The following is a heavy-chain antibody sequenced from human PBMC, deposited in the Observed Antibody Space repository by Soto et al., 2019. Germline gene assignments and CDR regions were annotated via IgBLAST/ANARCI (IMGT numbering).Heavy chain of an antibody. CDR2: IYSGGST. J-gene: IGHJ6*02. CDR1: GFTVSSNY. CDR3: ARHGHGDRFSYGMDV. D-gene: IGHD2-21*01. Sequence: PGGSLRLSCAASGFTVSSNYMSWVRQAPGKGLEWVSVIYSGGSTYYADSVKGRFTISRDKSISTAYLQWSSLKASDTAMYYCARHGHGDRFSYGMDVWGQGTTVTV. V-gene: IGHV3-66*04.